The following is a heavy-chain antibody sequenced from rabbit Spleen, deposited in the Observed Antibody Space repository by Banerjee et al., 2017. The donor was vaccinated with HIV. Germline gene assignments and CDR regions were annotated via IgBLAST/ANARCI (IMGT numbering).Heavy chain of an antibody. J-gene: IGHJ4*01. CDR3: ARDLVGVIGWNFYL. CDR1: GFDISKYG. V-gene: IGHV1S8*01. Sequence: QEQLVESGGGLVQPGGSLKLSCTVSGFDISKYGVTWVRQAPGKGLEWIGYIDPIFGVSYYATWVNGRFTISSHDAQNTLYLQLNSLTVADTATYFCARDLVGVIGWNFYLWGPGTLVTVS. D-gene: IGHD1-1*01. CDR2: IDPIFGVS.